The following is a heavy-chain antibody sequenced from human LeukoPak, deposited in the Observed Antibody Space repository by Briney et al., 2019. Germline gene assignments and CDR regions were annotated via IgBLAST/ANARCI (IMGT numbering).Heavy chain of an antibody. J-gene: IGHJ4*02. CDR2: IVVGSGNT. D-gene: IGHD2-15*01. CDR3: ARGRFISGRVAPSSLTDY. Sequence: ASVKVSCKASGFTFTSSAMQWVRQARGQRLEWIGWIVVGSGNTNYAQKFQERVTITRDMSTSTAYMELSSLRSEDTAVYYCARGRFISGRVAPSSLTDYWGQGTLVTVSS. CDR1: GFTFTSSA. V-gene: IGHV1-58*02.